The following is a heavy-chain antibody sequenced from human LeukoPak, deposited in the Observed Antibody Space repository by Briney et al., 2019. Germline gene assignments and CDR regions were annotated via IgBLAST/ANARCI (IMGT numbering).Heavy chain of an antibody. D-gene: IGHD2-15*01. CDR1: GEPFSGYY. CDR2: INRHGNT. V-gene: IGHV4-34*01. Sequence: SETLSLTCAVSGEPFSGYYWGWIRQPPGKGLELIGEINRHGNTDYNPSLKSRVSMSIDTSKNQFSLKLISVTAADTAVYYCARIDIVVVVAGGSGMDVWGQGTTVTVSS. J-gene: IGHJ6*02. CDR3: ARIDIVVVVAGGSGMDV.